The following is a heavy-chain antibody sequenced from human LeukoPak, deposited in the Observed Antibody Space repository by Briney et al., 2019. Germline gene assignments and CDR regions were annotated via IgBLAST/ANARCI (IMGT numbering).Heavy chain of an antibody. CDR2: IWYDGSNK. CDR1: GFTFSSYG. D-gene: IGHD3-10*01. Sequence: GGSLRLSCAASGFTFSSYGMHWVRQAPGKGLEWVAVIWYDGSNKYYADSVKGRFTISRDNSKNTLYLRMNSLGAEDTAVYYCAKALDYHGSGSYDPGLDYWGQGTLVTVSS. CDR3: AKALDYHGSGSYDPGLDY. J-gene: IGHJ4*02. V-gene: IGHV3-33*06.